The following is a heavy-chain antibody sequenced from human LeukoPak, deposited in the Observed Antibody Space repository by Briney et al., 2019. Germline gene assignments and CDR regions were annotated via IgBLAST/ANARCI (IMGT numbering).Heavy chain of an antibody. CDR2: IRFDGSDI. CDR3: AKGKQQLDYFYYMDV. J-gene: IGHJ6*03. Sequence: GGSLRLSCAASGFTFRNYGMHWVRQAPGKGLQWVAFIRFDGSDIFYPDSVRGRFTISRDNSKNTLYLQMNSLRVDDTAVYYCAKGKQQLDYFYYMDVWGKGTTVTVSS. CDR1: GFTFRNYG. D-gene: IGHD6-13*01. V-gene: IGHV3-30*02.